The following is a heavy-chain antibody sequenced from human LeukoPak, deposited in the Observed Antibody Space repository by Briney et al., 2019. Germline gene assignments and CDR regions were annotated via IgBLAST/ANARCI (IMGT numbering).Heavy chain of an antibody. J-gene: IGHJ4*02. D-gene: IGHD2-21*01. CDR2: IRYDGSNR. CDR1: GFTFSSYG. Sequence: GGSLRLSCAASGFTFSSYGIHWVRQAPGKGLEWVALIRYDGSNRYYVDSVKGRFTISRDNSKKTVYLQMNSLRAEDTAVYYCARDPLWLGYFDYWGQGTLVTVAS. V-gene: IGHV3-30*02. CDR3: ARDPLWLGYFDY.